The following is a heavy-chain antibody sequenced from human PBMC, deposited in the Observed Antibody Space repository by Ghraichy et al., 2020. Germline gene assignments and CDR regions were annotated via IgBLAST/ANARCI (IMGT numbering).Heavy chain of an antibody. CDR1: GFMFSGYS. J-gene: IGHJ4*02. V-gene: IGHV3-48*02. CDR2: ISSTSSTI. Sequence: GGSLRLSCAASGFMFSGYSMNWVRQAPGKGLEWVSYISSTSSTIHYADSVRGRFTSSRDNAKNSLYLQMNSLRDEDTAVYYCARESSYACVSWGQGTLVTVSS. D-gene: IGHD4-17*01. CDR3: ARESSYACVS.